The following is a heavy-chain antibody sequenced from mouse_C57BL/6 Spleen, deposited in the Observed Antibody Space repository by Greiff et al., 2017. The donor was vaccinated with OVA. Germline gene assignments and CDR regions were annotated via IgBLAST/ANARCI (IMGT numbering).Heavy chain of an antibody. Sequence: QVQLQQPGAELVRPGTSVKLSCKASGYTFTSYWMHWVKQRPGQGLEWIGVIDPSDSYTNYNQKFKGKATLTVDTSSSTAYMQLSSLTSEDSAVYYCARLDYGSSFGYFDYWGQGTTLTVSS. CDR2: IDPSDSYT. CDR3: ARLDYGSSFGYFDY. V-gene: IGHV1-59*01. J-gene: IGHJ2*01. D-gene: IGHD1-1*01. CDR1: GYTFTSYW.